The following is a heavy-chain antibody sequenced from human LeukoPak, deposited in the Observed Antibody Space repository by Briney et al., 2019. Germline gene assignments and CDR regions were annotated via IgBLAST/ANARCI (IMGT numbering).Heavy chain of an antibody. Sequence: GGSLRLSCAASGFTFSNYAMSWVRKAPGKGLEWVSGISASGISTYYADSVKGRFTISRDSSKNTLYLQMNSLRAEDTAVYYCAKPYASGSYYVYYFDYWGQGTLVTVSS. D-gene: IGHD3-10*01. CDR2: ISASGIST. V-gene: IGHV3-23*01. CDR3: AKPYASGSYYVYYFDY. J-gene: IGHJ4*02. CDR1: GFTFSNYA.